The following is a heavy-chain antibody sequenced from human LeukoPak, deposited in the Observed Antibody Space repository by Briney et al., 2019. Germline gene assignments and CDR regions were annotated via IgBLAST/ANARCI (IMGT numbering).Heavy chain of an antibody. D-gene: IGHD3-9*01. V-gene: IGHV4-34*01. CDR3: ARGEYDILTGYYTPFDY. Sequence: PSETLSLTCAVWGGSLSGYYWSWIPQPPGEGPEWIGEINHSGSINYNPSLKCRVTISVDTSKTQVSLKLHSVTAADTAVYYCARGEYDILTGYYTPFDYWGQGTLVTVSS. CDR2: INHSGSI. CDR1: GGSLSGYY. J-gene: IGHJ4*02.